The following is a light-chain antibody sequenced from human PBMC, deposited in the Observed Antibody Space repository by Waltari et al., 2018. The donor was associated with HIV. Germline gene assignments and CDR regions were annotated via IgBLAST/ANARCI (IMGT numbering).Light chain of an antibody. V-gene: IGLV2-8*01. Sequence: QSSLTQPPSASGCLGQSVTISCTGTSSDIGACDFVPWYQQPPPRPPKLLLYEVTSRPATVSDRFSGSRSGNAAFLTAAGLQPDDEEYYFCSSYGDSLKVLFGGGTNVTVL. CDR3: SSYGDSLKVL. CDR1: SSDIGACDF. CDR2: EVT. J-gene: IGLJ2*01.